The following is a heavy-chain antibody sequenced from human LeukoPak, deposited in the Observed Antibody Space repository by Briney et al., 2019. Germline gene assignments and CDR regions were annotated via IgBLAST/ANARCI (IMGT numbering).Heavy chain of an antibody. CDR2: ISAYNGNT. Sequence: GASVKVSCKASDYTFTNYGITWVRQAPGQGLEWMGWISAYNGNTNYAQILQGRVTMTTDTSTSTAYMELRSLRSDDTAVYYCARSYYYASGSYNDYRGKGTLVTVSS. J-gene: IGHJ4*02. D-gene: IGHD3-10*01. CDR1: DYTFTNYG. CDR3: ARSYYYASGSYNDY. V-gene: IGHV1-18*01.